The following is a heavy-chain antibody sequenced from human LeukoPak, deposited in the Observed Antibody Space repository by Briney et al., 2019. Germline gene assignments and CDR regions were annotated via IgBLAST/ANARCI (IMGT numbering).Heavy chain of an antibody. CDR3: ARDPGIVVVPAAKNWFDP. CDR1: GGTFSSYA. D-gene: IGHD2-2*01. CDR2: IIPIFGTA. V-gene: IGHV1-69*13. J-gene: IGHJ5*02. Sequence: SVKVSCKASGGTFSSYAISWVRQAPGQGLEWMGGIIPIFGTANYAQKFQGRVTTTADESTSTAYMELSSLRSEDTAVYYCARDPGIVVVPAAKNWFDPWGQGTLVTVSS.